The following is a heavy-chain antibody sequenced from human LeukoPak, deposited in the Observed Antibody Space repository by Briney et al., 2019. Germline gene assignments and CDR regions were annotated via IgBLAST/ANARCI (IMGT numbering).Heavy chain of an antibody. CDR2: VSHTGRT. J-gene: IGHJ4*02. D-gene: IGHD2-2*01. Sequence: SETLSLTCTVSGGSFSSSTYYWGWIRQPPGKGLEWIVSVSHTGRTYYNPSLKSRITISLDTSKNQFSLDLSSVTAADTAVYYCVRDPNYAYFDSWGQGTLVTVSS. CDR3: VRDPNYAYFDS. CDR1: GGSFSSSTYY. V-gene: IGHV4-39*07.